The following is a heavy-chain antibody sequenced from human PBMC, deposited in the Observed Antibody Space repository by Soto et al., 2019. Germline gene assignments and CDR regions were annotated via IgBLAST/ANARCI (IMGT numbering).Heavy chain of an antibody. V-gene: IGHV4-39*01. Sequence: SETLSLTCPVAGGSISSSSCYWGWIRQPPGKGLEWIGSIYYTGSTYYNPSLKSRVAISVDTSKDQFSLKLNSVTAADTAVYYCARRGDYGDWYAFDIWGQGTMVTVSS. CDR3: ARRGDYGDWYAFDI. D-gene: IGHD4-17*01. CDR2: IYYTGST. CDR1: GGSISSSSCY. J-gene: IGHJ3*02.